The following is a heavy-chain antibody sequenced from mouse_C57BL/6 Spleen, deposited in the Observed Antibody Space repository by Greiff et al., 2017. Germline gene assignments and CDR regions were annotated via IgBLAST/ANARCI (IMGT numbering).Heavy chain of an antibody. V-gene: IGHV1-42*01. Sequence: VQLQQSGPELVKPGASVKISCKASGYSFTGYYMNWVKQSPEKSLEWIGEINPSTGGTTYNQKFKAKATLTLDKSSSTAYMQLKSLNSEDSSVYYCARRGYDYDYFDYWGQGTTLTVSS. CDR3: ARRGYDYDYFDY. J-gene: IGHJ2*01. CDR1: GYSFTGYY. CDR2: INPSTGGT. D-gene: IGHD2-4*01.